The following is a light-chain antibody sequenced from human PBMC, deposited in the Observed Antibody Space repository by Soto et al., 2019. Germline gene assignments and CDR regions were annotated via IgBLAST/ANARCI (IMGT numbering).Light chain of an antibody. CDR1: SSGVGTYNL. CDR2: EGS. V-gene: IGLV2-23*01. CDR3: CSYAGSPHWV. J-gene: IGLJ3*02. Sequence: QSALTQPASVSGSPGQSITISCTGTSSGVGTYNLVSWYQHHPGKAPKLMIYEGSKRPSGVSNRFSGSKSGNTASLTISGLQAEDEADYYCCSYAGSPHWVFGGGTKLTVL.